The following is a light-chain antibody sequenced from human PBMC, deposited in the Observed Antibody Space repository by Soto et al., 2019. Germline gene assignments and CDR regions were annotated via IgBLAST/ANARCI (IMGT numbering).Light chain of an antibody. CDR1: SSNIESNT. V-gene: IGLV1-44*01. Sequence: QSALTQPASVSGSPGQSITISCSGSSSNIESNTVNWYQHLPGTAPKLLIYSDNQRPSAVPDRFSGSNSGTSASLAISGLQSEDEADYYCAAWDDSLNGFVFGTGTKVTVL. CDR3: AAWDDSLNGFV. J-gene: IGLJ1*01. CDR2: SDN.